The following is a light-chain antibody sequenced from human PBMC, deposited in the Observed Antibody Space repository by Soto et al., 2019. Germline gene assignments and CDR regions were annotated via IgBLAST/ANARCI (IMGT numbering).Light chain of an antibody. Sequence: EIVLTQSPGTLSLSPGERATLSCRASQSVDNNYLAWYQQKPGQAPRLLIYGATSRATGIPDRFRGSGSGTDFTLTITGLEPEDFGVFYCQQYANSHGTFGQGTRVEI. J-gene: IGKJ1*01. CDR2: GAT. V-gene: IGKV3-20*01. CDR3: QQYANSHGT. CDR1: QSVDNNY.